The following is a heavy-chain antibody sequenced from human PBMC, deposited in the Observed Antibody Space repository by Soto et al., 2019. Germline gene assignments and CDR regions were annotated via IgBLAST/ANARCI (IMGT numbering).Heavy chain of an antibody. CDR2: IKQDGSEK. CDR3: ARRIVEQQLPIQWVYYGMGV. D-gene: IGHD6-13*01. J-gene: IGHJ6*02. V-gene: IGHV3-7*05. CDR1: GFTFSSYW. Sequence: EVQLVESGGGLVQPGGSLRLSCAASGFTFSSYWMSWVRQAPGKGLEWVANIKQDGSEKYYVDSVKGRFTISRDNAKNSLYLQMNSLRAEDTAVYYCARRIVEQQLPIQWVYYGMGVWGQGTTVTVSS.